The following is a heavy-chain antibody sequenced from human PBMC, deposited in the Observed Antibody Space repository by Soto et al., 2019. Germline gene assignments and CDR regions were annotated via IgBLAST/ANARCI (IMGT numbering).Heavy chain of an antibody. CDR2: IFSNDEK. CDR3: ARIQDPRGYSYGPYWYFDL. Sequence: QVTLKESGPVLVKPTETLTLTCTVSGFSLSNARMGVSWIRQPPGKALEWLAHIFSNDEKSYSTSLKSRLTITKDTPKSQVVLTMTNMDPVDTATYYCARIQDPRGYSYGPYWYFDLWGRGTLVTVSS. D-gene: IGHD5-18*01. J-gene: IGHJ2*01. V-gene: IGHV2-26*01. CDR1: GFSLSNARMG.